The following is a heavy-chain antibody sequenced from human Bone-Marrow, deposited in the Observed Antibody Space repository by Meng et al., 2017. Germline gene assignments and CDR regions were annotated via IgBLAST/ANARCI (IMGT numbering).Heavy chain of an antibody. CDR2: INPNSGGT. D-gene: IGHD2-15*01. J-gene: IGHJ4*02. V-gene: IGHV1-2*06. CDR1: GYTFTGYY. Sequence: ASVKVSCKASGYTFTGYYMHWVRQAPGQGLEWMGRINPNSGGTNYAQKFQGRVTMTRDTSISTAYMELSRLRSDDTAVYYCVAALVVVAATGFDYWAREPWSPSPQ. CDR3: VAALVVVAATGFDY.